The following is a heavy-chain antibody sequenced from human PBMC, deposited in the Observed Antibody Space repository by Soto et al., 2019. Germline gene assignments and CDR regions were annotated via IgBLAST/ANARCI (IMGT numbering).Heavy chain of an antibody. CDR2: ITSSSSYI. J-gene: IGHJ4*02. V-gene: IGHV3-21*01. D-gene: IGHD1-26*01. Sequence: RTSLRLSCTSSDFPFSSYSMNWVRQASGKRLEWVSSITSSSSYIYYADSVKGRFTISRDNAKNSLYLQMXFLRAEDTSVYSCARDLVGATYPYYFHHWGQGTLVTV. CDR1: DFPFSSYS. CDR3: ARDLVGATYPYYFHH.